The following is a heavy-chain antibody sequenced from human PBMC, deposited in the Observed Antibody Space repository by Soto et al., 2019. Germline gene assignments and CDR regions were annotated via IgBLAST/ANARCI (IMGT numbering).Heavy chain of an antibody. CDR2: IIPFLSAT. D-gene: IGHD4-17*01. CDR1: GGHVDRFA. V-gene: IGHV1-69*01. Sequence: QVQLVPSGAEGKKPGSSVKVFCRASGGHVDRFALSWLRQAHGQGLEWMGGIIPFLSATTYAHKFQGRVTITADESASTLDLELRSLTSDDTAVYYCALGEDDYGDFGSMDVWCQGTSVTVSS. J-gene: IGHJ6*02. CDR3: ALGEDDYGDFGSMDV.